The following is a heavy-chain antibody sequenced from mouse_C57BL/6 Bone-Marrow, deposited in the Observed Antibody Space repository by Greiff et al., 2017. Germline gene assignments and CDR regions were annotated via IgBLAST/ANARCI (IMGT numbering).Heavy chain of an antibody. CDR2: IYPGSGST. CDR1: GYTFTSYW. J-gene: IGHJ1*03. CDR3: ARERLGSSYWYFDV. D-gene: IGHD1-1*01. V-gene: IGHV1-55*01. Sequence: QVQLQQSGAELVKPGASVKMSCKASGYTFTSYWITWVKQRPGQGLEWIGDIYPGSGSTNYNEKFKSKATLTVDTSSSTAYMQLSSLTSEDSAVYYCARERLGSSYWYFDVWGTGTTVTVSS.